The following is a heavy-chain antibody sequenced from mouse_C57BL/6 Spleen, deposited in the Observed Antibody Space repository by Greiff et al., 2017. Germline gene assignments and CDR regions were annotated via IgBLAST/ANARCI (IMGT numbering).Heavy chain of an antibody. J-gene: IGHJ2*01. CDR2: IDPEDGDT. D-gene: IGHD1-1*01. CDR3: TSHYYGSSYDY. CDR1: GFNIKDYY. Sequence: EVQLQQSGAELVRPGASVKLSCTASGFNIKDYYMHWVKQRPEQGLEWIGRIDPEDGDTEYAPKFQGKATMTADTSSNTAYLQLSSLTSEDTAVYYCTSHYYGSSYDYWGQGTTLTVSS. V-gene: IGHV14-1*01.